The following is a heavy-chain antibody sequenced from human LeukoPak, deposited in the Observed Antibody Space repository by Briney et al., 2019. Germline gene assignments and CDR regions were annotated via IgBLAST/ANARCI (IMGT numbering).Heavy chain of an antibody. CDR1: GFTFSSYS. J-gene: IGHJ6*03. V-gene: IGHV3-48*04. D-gene: IGHD6-19*01. CDR2: ISSSSSTI. Sequence: GGSLRLSCAASGFTFSSYSMNWVRQAPGKGLEWVSYISSSSSTIYYADSVKGRFTISRDNAKNSLYLRMNSLRAEDTAVYYCARDPSGWDYYYYYYMDVWGKGTTVTVSS. CDR3: ARDPSGWDYYYYYYMDV.